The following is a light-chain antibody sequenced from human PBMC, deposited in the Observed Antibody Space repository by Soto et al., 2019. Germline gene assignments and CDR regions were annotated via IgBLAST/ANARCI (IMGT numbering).Light chain of an antibody. J-gene: IGKJ2*01. CDR2: AAS. V-gene: IGKV1-39*01. CDR1: QSISSY. CDR3: QQSYSTPPS. Sequence: DIQMTQSPSSLSASVGDRVTITCRASQSISSYLNWYQQKPGKAPKLLIYAASSLQSGVPSRFSGSGSGTDFTLTIRRLQPEDFATYYGQQSYSTPPSFGQGTKLEIK.